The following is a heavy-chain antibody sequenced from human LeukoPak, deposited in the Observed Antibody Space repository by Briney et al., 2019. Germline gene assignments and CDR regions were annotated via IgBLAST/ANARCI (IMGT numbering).Heavy chain of an antibody. CDR2: IYYSGST. CDR3: ARHGYCSGGSCCSRLSYYFDY. J-gene: IGHJ4*02. D-gene: IGHD2-15*01. V-gene: IGHV4-59*08. CDR1: GGSISSYY. Sequence: SETLTLTCTVSGGSISSYYWSWIRQPPGKGLEWIGYIYYSGSTNYNPSLKSRVTISVDTSKNQFSLKLSSVTAADTAVYYCARHGYCSGGSCCSRLSYYFDYWGQGTLVTVSS.